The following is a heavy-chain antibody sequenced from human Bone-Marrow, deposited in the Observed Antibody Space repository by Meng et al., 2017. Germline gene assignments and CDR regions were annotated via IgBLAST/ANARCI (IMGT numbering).Heavy chain of an antibody. D-gene: IGHD3-22*01. CDR3: MSFESVYYYDSSGYWGEDFDY. CDR1: GFTVSNNY. J-gene: IGHJ4*02. V-gene: IGHV3-53*01. CDR2: LYRNGNT. Sequence: GGSLRLSCAASGFTVSNNYMSWVRQAPGKGLECVSALYRNGNTYYADSVKGRFTISRDNSKNTLYLQMNSLRAEDTAVYYCMSFESVYYYDSSGYWGEDFDYWGQGTLVTVSS.